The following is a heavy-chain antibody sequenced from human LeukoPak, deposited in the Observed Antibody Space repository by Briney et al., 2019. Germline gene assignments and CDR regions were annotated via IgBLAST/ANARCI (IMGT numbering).Heavy chain of an antibody. V-gene: IGHV3-74*01. Sequence: GGSLRLSCAGSGFTFNTYCMHWVRQAPGKGLVWVSRINSEGISTSYADSVKGRFTISRDYAKNTLYLQMNSLRAEDTAVYYCARGYGDYVYYCDYWGQGTLVTVSS. D-gene: IGHD4-17*01. J-gene: IGHJ4*02. CDR1: GFTFNTYC. CDR3: ARGYGDYVYYCDY. CDR2: INSEGIST.